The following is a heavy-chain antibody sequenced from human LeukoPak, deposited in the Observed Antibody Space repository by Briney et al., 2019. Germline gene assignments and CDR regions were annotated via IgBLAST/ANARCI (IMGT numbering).Heavy chain of an antibody. CDR3: ARTNYYDSSGYQGAGTYYYGMDV. Sequence: SVKVSCKASGGTFSSYGISWVRQAPGKGLEWMGRIIPIFGTANYAQRFQGRVTITADKFTSTAYMEVSSLRSEDAAVYYCARTNYYDSSGYQGAGTYYYGMDVWGQGTTVTAS. V-gene: IGHV1-69*06. D-gene: IGHD3-22*01. CDR1: GGTFSSYG. CDR2: IIPIFGTA. J-gene: IGHJ6*02.